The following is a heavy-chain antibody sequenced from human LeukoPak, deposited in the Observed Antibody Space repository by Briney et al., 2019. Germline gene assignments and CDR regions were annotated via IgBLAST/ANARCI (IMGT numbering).Heavy chain of an antibody. Sequence: PSGTLSLTCTVSGGSISKDYWSWIRQPAGKGLEWIGRIYTSGSTNYNPSLKSRVTISVDTSKNQFSLKLSSVTAADTAVYYCASGHDYSNYGDPLIPFDYWGQGTLVTVSS. D-gene: IGHD4-11*01. J-gene: IGHJ4*02. CDR3: ASGHDYSNYGDPLIPFDY. CDR2: IYTSGST. V-gene: IGHV4-4*07. CDR1: GGSISKDY.